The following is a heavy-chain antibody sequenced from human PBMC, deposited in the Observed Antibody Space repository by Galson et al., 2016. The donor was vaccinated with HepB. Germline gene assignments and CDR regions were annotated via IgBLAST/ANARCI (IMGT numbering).Heavy chain of an antibody. Sequence: SLRLSCAASGFTFRIYAMNWVRQAPGKGLEWVSSISSSGTDIYYADSVKGRVTISRDNAKNSLYLQMNSLRAEDTAVSYCARVSTFWSGLPDHWGQGTQVTVS. CDR3: ARVSTFWSGLPDH. V-gene: IGHV3-21*01. CDR1: GFTFRIYA. CDR2: ISSSGTDI. J-gene: IGHJ4*01. D-gene: IGHD3-3*01.